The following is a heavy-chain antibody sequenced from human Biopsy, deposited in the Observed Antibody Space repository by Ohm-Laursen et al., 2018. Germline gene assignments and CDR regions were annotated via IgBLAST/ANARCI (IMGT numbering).Heavy chain of an antibody. CDR3: ARHDGNGPFALDS. Sequence: SETLSLTCRVSGYSMSTYYWSWIRQPPGKGLEWIGYIYYSGSTNYNPSLKSRVTISVDMSKNQFSLKLTSVAAADTAVYYCARHDGNGPFALDSWGQGTLVTVSS. J-gene: IGHJ4*02. V-gene: IGHV4-59*08. CDR2: IYYSGST. D-gene: IGHD5-24*01. CDR1: GYSMSTYY.